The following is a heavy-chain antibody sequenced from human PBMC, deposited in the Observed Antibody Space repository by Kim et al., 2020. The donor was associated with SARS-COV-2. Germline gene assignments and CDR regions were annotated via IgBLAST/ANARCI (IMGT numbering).Heavy chain of an antibody. CDR2: INTNTGNP. CDR1: GYTFTSYA. V-gene: IGHV7-4-1*02. CDR3: ARDGGGGGDRDDAFDI. J-gene: IGHJ3*02. Sequence: ASVKVSCKASGYTFTSYAMNWVRQAPGQGLEWMGWINTNTGNPTYAQGFTGRFVFSLDTSVSTAYLQISSLKAEDTAVYYCARDGGGGGDRDDAFDIWGQGTMVTVSS. D-gene: IGHD2-21*01.